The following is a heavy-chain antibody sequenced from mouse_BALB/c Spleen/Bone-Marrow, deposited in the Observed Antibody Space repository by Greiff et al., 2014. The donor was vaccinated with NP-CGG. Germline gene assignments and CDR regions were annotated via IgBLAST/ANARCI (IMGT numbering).Heavy chain of an antibody. CDR2: ISSGGSNT. CDR3: ARRQRYYAMDY. V-gene: IGHV5-6*02. J-gene: IGHJ4*01. Sequence: EVMLVESGGDLVKPGGSLKLSCAASGFTFSSYGMSWGRQTPDKRLEWVATISSGGSNTYYPDSVKGRFTISRDNAKNTLYLQMSSLKSEDTAMYYCARRQRYYAMDYRGQGTSVTVSS. CDR1: GFTFSSYG.